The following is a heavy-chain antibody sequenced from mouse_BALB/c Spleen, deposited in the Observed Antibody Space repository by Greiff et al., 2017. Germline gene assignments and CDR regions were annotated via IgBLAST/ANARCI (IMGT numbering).Heavy chain of an antibody. CDR2: ISSGSSTI. J-gene: IGHJ4*01. CDR1: GFTFSSFG. CDR3: ARDAMDY. Sequence: EVMVVESGGGLVQPGGSRKLSCAASGFTFSSFGMHWVRQAPEKGLEWVAYISSGSSTIYYADTVKGRFTISRDNPKNTLFLQMTSLRSEDTAMYYCARDAMDYWGQGTSVTVSS. V-gene: IGHV5-17*02.